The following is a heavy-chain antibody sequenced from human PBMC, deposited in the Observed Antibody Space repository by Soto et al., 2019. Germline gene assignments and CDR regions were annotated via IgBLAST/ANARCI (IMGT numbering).Heavy chain of an antibody. CDR2: IYYSGST. CDR3: ANYPTTVTSDY. CDR1: GGSVSSGSYY. Sequence: QVQLQESGPGLVKPSETLSLTCTVSGGSVSSGSYYWSWIRQPPGKGLEWIGYIYYSGSTNYNPPLMSRVTISVDTSKSQFSLKLSSVTAADTAVYYCANYPTTVTSDYWGQGTLVTVSS. J-gene: IGHJ4*02. V-gene: IGHV4-61*01. D-gene: IGHD4-17*01.